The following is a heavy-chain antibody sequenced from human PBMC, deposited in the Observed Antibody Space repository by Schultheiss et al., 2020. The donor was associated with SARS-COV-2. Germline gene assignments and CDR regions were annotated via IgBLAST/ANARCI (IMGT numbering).Heavy chain of an antibody. Sequence: GGSLRLSCAASGFTFSSYGLHWVRQAPGKWLEWVAVISYDGSNKYYADSVKGRFTISRDNSKNTLYLQMNSLRAEDTAVYYCARGIVVVPAAAGSFDYWGQGTLVTVSS. D-gene: IGHD2-2*01. J-gene: IGHJ4*02. CDR1: GFTFSSYG. V-gene: IGHV3-30*03. CDR3: ARGIVVVPAAAGSFDY. CDR2: ISYDGSNK.